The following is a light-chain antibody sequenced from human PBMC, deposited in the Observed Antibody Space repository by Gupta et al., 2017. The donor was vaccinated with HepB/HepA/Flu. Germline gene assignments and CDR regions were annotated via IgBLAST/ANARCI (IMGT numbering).Light chain of an antibody. CDR2: EDN. J-gene: IGLJ3*02. CDR1: SGSIASNY. V-gene: IGLV6-57*03. Sequence: NFMLTQPHSVSESPGKTVTISCTRSSGSIASNYVQWYQQRPGSAPTTVIYEDNQRPSGVPDRFSGAIDSSSNSAFLTXSXLKTEDXADYYCQSYDSSNRWVFGGGTKLTVL. CDR3: QSYDSSNRWV.